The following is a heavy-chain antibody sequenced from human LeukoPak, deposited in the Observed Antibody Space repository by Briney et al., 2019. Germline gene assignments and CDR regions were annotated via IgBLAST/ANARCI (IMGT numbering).Heavy chain of an antibody. J-gene: IGHJ4*02. CDR2: ISNDGGRT. Sequence: GGSLRLSCAASGFTSSNNVMSWVRQAPGKGLEWVSAISNDGGRTYYADSVKGRFTISRDNSKNTLYLEMNSLRAEDTAVYFCAREGPGIPSRSSTFDYWGQGTLVTVSS. CDR3: AREGPGIPSRSSTFDY. D-gene: IGHD1-14*01. V-gene: IGHV3-23*01. CDR1: GFTSSNNV.